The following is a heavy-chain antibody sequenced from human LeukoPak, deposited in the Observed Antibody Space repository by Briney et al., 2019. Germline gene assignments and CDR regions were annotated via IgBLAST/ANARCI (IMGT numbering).Heavy chain of an antibody. D-gene: IGHD3-3*01. CDR3: TRVRGFWSGYYTYYFDY. CDR1: GFTFGDYA. V-gene: IGHV3-49*04. CDR2: IRSKAYGGTT. Sequence: PGGSLSLSCTASGFTFGDYAMSWVRQARGRELEGVGFIRSKAYGGTTEYGASVKGRFTISRDDYKSIAYLQMNSLKTEDTAVYYCTRVRGFWSGYYTYYFDYWGQGTLVTVSS. J-gene: IGHJ4*02.